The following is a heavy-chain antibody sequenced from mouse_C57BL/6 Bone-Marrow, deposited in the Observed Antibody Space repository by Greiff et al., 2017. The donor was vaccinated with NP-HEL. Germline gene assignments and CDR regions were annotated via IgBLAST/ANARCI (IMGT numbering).Heavy chain of an antibody. CDR3: ASPFITTVVASGGY. CDR2: IYPGSGST. J-gene: IGHJ2*01. V-gene: IGHV1-55*01. CDR1: GYTFTSYW. D-gene: IGHD1-1*01. Sequence: VQLQQPGAELVKPGASVKLSCKASGYTFTSYWLTWVKRRPGQGLEWIGDIYPGSGSTNYNEKFKSKATLTVDTSASTAYMQLSSLTSEDSAVYYCASPFITTVVASGGYWGKGTTLTVYS.